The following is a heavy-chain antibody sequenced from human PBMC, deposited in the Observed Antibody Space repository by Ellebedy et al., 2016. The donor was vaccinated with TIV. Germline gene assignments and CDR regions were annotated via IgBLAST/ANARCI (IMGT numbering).Heavy chain of an antibody. CDR1: GFTFDDYA. Sequence: SLKISCAASGFTFDDYAMHWVRQAPGKGLEWVSGISWNSGSIGYAASVKGRFIISRDNAKNSLYLQMNSLRAEDTALYYCAKDIWSRGSSWSLDFDYWGQGTLGTVSS. J-gene: IGHJ4*02. CDR2: ISWNSGSI. CDR3: AKDIWSRGSSWSLDFDY. D-gene: IGHD6-13*01. V-gene: IGHV3-9*01.